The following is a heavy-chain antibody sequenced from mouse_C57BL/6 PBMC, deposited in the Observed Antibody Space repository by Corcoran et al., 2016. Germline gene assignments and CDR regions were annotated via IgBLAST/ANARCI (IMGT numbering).Heavy chain of an antibody. Sequence: QVQLQQSGAELVKPGASVKISCKASGYAFSSYWMNWVKQRPGKGLEWIGQIYPGDGDTNYNGKFKGKATLTADKSSSTAYMQLNSLNAEDSAVYFCARSGEYDLDYWGQGITLTVSS. J-gene: IGHJ2*01. CDR2: IYPGDGDT. CDR3: ARSGEYDLDY. CDR1: GYAFSSYW. D-gene: IGHD2-10*02. V-gene: IGHV1-80*01.